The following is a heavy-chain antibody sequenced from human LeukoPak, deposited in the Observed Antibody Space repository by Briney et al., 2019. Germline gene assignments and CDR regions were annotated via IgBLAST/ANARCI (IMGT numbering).Heavy chain of an antibody. D-gene: IGHD2-2*01. CDR1: GFTFSSHG. J-gene: IGHJ4*02. V-gene: IGHV3-30*18. Sequence: QPGRSLRLSCAASGFTFSSHGMHWVRQAPGKGLEWVALISKDGSKKYYADSVKGRFTISRDNSKNTLDLQMNSLRAEDTAVYYCAKDGHCSSTSCYPNHFDSWGQGTLVTVSS. CDR3: AKDGHCSSTSCYPNHFDS. CDR2: ISKDGSKK.